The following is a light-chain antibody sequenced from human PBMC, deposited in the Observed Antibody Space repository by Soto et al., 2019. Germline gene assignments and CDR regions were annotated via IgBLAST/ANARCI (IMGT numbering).Light chain of an antibody. J-gene: IGLJ2*01. CDR1: SGHSNYA. V-gene: IGLV4-69*01. Sequence: QPVLSQSPSASASLGASVKLTCTLSSGHSNYAIAWHQQQPEKGPRYLMKLNSDGSHSKADGIPDRFSGSSSGAERYLTISSLQSEDEADYYCQTWGSGIVVFGGGTKVTVL. CDR2: LNSDGSH. CDR3: QTWGSGIVV.